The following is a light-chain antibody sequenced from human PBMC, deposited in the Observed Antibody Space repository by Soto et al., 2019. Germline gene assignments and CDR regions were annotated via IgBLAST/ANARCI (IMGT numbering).Light chain of an antibody. V-gene: IGKV3-20*01. J-gene: IGKJ1*01. CDR2: GAA. Sequence: EIVLTQSPGTLSLSPGERATLSCRASQSVSSNFLAWYQQRPGQAPRLLIYGAANRVTGIPDRFSGSGSGTDFTLTISRLEPEDFAVYFCQPYCWFPRKFGQGTKVEIK. CDR1: QSVSSNF. CDR3: QPYCWFPRK.